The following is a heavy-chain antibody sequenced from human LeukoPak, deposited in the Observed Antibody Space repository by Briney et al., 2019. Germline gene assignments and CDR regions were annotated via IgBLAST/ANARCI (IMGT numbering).Heavy chain of an antibody. J-gene: IGHJ4*02. Sequence: GESLKISCKGSGYRFTTYWIGWVRQVPGKGLEWMGIIYPGDSDTRYSPSFQGQVTISADKSISSAYLQWSSLKASDTAMYYCARTQKRTARTFDYWGQGTLVTVSS. CDR3: ARTQKRTARTFDY. CDR2: IYPGDSDT. V-gene: IGHV5-51*01. D-gene: IGHD6-6*01. CDR1: GYRFTTYW.